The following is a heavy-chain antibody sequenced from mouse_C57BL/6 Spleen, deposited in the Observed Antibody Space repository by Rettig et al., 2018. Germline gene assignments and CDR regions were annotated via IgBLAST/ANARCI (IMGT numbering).Heavy chain of an antibody. Sequence: QVQLKESGPGLVAPSQSLSITCTVSGFSLTSYGVHWVRQPPGKGLEWLVVIWSDGSTTYNSALKSRLSISKDNSKNQVFLKMNSLQPVDTAVDDWAREINWNEALDYWGQGTSGTVSS. V-gene: IGHV2-6*03. CDR2: IWSDGST. CDR1: GFSLTSYG. J-gene: IGHJ4*01. CDR3: AREINWNEALDY. D-gene: IGHD4-1*01.